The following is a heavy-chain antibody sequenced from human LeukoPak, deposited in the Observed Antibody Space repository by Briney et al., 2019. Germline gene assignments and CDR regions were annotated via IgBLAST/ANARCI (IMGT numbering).Heavy chain of an antibody. V-gene: IGHV4-55*08. D-gene: IGHD3-3*01. Sequence: LRLSCAASGFTFSSYGMSWVRQPPGKGLEWIGNIHHSGTTYYKSSLTSRITMSVDTSKNQFSLKLSSVTAADTAVYYCARVYDFWSGYSRPNNWFDPWGQGTLVTVSS. J-gene: IGHJ5*02. CDR2: IHHSGTT. CDR3: ARVYDFWSGYSRPNNWFDP. CDR1: GFTFSSYG.